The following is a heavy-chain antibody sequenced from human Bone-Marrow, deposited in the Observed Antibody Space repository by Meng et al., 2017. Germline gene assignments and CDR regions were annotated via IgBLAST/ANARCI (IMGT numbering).Heavy chain of an antibody. J-gene: IGHJ4*02. CDR2: INPYGSST. CDR1: GFTFSSYW. V-gene: IGHV3-74*01. Sequence: EVHLAEPGGALVPPGGSLRLSCTASGFTFSSYWMHWVRQAPGKGPVWVSRINPYGSSTDYADSVKGRFTISRDNAKNTLYLQMNSLRAEDTAMYYCARFTPFDYWGQGTLVTVSS. CDR3: ARFTPFDY.